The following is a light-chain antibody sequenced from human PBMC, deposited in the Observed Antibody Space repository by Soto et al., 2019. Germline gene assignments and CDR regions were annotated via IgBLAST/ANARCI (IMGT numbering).Light chain of an antibody. V-gene: IGKV1-6*01. Sequence: AIQMTQSPSSLSASVGDRVTITCRASQGIRNDLGWYQQRPGKAPKLLIYAASSLQSGVPSRFSGSGSGTDFTLTSSSLQPEDFATYYCLQDYNYPRTFGQGTKVEIK. CDR3: LQDYNYPRT. J-gene: IGKJ1*01. CDR1: QGIRND. CDR2: AAS.